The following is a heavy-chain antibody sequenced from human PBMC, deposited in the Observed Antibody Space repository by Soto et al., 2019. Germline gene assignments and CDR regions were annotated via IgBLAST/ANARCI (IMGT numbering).Heavy chain of an antibody. CDR3: ARDRGYCSSTSCYKGLHYYYGMDV. CDR2: ISSSGSTI. Sequence: GGSLRLSCAASGFTFSSYEMNWVRQAPGKGLEWVSYISSSGSTIYYADSVKGRFTISRDNAKNSLYLQMNSLRAEDTAVYYCARDRGYCSSTSCYKGLHYYYGMDVWGQGTTVTVSS. D-gene: IGHD2-2*02. J-gene: IGHJ6*02. V-gene: IGHV3-48*03. CDR1: GFTFSSYE.